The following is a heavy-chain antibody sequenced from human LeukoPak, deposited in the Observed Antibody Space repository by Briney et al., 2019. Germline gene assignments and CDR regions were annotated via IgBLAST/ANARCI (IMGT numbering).Heavy chain of an antibody. D-gene: IGHD1-26*01. CDR2: ISSSGSTI. V-gene: IGHV3-48*03. CDR1: GFTFSSYE. J-gene: IGHJ6*02. CDR3: ASVVGATFYYGMDV. Sequence: GGSLRLSCAASGFTFSSYEMNWVRQAPGKGLEWVSYISSSGSTIYYADSVKGRFTISRDNAKNSLYLQMNSLRAEDTAVYYCASVVGATFYYGMDVWGQGTTVTVSS.